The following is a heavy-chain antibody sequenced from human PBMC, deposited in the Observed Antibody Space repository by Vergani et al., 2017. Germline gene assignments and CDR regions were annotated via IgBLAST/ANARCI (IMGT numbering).Heavy chain of an antibody. CDR2: INPSGGHT. Sequence: QVPVVQSGAEVKKSGASVKVSCKTSGYTFSNYYMHWVRQAPGQGLEWMGIINPSGGHTNYAQTFQGRVTMTRDTSTSTVYMVLSSLGSEDTAIYYCARGDESILTGYGYWGQGTLVTVSA. CDR1: GYTFSNYY. V-gene: IGHV1-46*03. D-gene: IGHD3-9*01. J-gene: IGHJ4*02. CDR3: ARGDESILTGYGY.